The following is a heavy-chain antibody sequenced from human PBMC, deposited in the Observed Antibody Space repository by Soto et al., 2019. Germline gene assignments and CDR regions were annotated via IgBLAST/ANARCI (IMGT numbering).Heavy chain of an antibody. J-gene: IGHJ4*02. CDR3: ATDLGGYSYGPIFGY. Sequence: ASVKVSCKVSGYTLTELSMHWVLQAPGKGLEWMGGFDPEDGETIYAQKFQGRVTMTEDTSTDTAYMELSSLRSEDTAVYYCATDLGGYSYGPIFGYWGQGTLVTVSS. D-gene: IGHD5-18*01. CDR1: GYTLTELS. V-gene: IGHV1-24*01. CDR2: FDPEDGET.